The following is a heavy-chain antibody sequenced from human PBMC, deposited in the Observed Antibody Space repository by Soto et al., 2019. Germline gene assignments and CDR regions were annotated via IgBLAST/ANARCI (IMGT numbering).Heavy chain of an antibody. V-gene: IGHV3-30*18. CDR1: GFTFSSYA. CDR3: AKDFALQPPHYYYGMDV. J-gene: IGHJ6*02. CDR2: IPYDGSDK. Sequence: PGGSLRLSCAASGFTFSSYAIHWVRQAPGKGLEWVAVIPYDGSDKYYADSVKGRFTISRDNSKNTLYLQMNSLRPEDTAVYYCAKDFALQPPHYYYGMDVWGQGTTVTVSS.